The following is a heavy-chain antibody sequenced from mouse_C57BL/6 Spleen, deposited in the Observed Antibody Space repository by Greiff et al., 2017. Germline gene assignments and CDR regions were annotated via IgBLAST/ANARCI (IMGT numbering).Heavy chain of an antibody. CDR3: VRQRYYYGSSYYFDY. CDR2: IRSKSNNYAT. J-gene: IGHJ2*01. V-gene: IGHV10-1*01. D-gene: IGHD1-1*01. CDR1: GFSFNTYA. Sequence: EVQRVESGGGLVQPKGSLKLSCAASGFSFNTYAMNWVRQAPGKGLEWVARIRSKSNNYATYYADSVKDRFTISRDDSESMRYLQMNNLKTEDTAMYYCVRQRYYYGSSYYFDYGGQGTTLTVSS.